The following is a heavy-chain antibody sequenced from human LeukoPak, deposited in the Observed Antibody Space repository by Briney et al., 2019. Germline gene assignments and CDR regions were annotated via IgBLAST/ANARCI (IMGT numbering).Heavy chain of an antibody. D-gene: IGHD1-26*01. J-gene: IGHJ4*02. V-gene: IGHV4-61*02. CDR1: DGFISSGSFY. CDR3: ARDGAPSFDY. CDR2: IYNSGST. Sequence: SETLSLTCTVSDGFISSGSFYWSWIRQPAGKTLEWIGRIYNSGSTNYNPSLKSRVTISVDTSKNQFSLILSSVTAADTAVYFCARDGAPSFDYWGQGILVTVSS.